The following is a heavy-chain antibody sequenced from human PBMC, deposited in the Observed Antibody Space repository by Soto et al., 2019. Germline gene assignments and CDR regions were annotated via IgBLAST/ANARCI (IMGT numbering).Heavy chain of an antibody. CDR1: GFTFSSYA. V-gene: IGHV3-30-3*01. Sequence: PGGSLRLSCAASGFTFSSYAMHWVRQAPGKGLEWVAVISYDGGNKYYADSVKGRFTISRDNSKNTLYLQMNSLRAEDTAVYYCANTPGGYCTNYYYMDVWGKGTTVTVSS. J-gene: IGHJ6*03. CDR2: ISYDGGNK. CDR3: ANTPGGYCTNYYYMDV. D-gene: IGHD3-3*01.